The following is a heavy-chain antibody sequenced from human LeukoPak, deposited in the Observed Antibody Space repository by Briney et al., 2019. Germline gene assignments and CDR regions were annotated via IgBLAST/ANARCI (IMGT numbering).Heavy chain of an antibody. CDR3: ARDAAAIGTYWYFDL. CDR2: ISNSDSTV. Sequence: GGSLRLSCAASGFSFSSYSMNWVRQAPGKGLEWVSYISNSDSTVYYADSVKCRFTISRDNAKLSLFLQTNTLRDEDTAVYYCARDAAAIGTYWYFDLWGRGTLVTVSS. CDR1: GFSFSSYS. D-gene: IGHD6-13*01. J-gene: IGHJ2*01. V-gene: IGHV3-48*02.